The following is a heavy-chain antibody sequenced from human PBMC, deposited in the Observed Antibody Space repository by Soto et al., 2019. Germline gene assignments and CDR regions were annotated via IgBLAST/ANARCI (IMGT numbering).Heavy chain of an antibody. CDR1: GFSLWGSA. J-gene: IGHJ4*02. CDR2: IRSKANSYAT. D-gene: IGHD2-2*01. V-gene: IGHV3-73*01. Sequence: QTGGSTRLCSAASGFSLWGSAMHGVRQASGKGLEWVGRIRSKANSYATAYAASVKGRFTISRDDSKNTAYLQMNSLKTEDTAVYYCTRHSSVPAADYWGQGTLVTVSS. CDR3: TRHSSVPAADY.